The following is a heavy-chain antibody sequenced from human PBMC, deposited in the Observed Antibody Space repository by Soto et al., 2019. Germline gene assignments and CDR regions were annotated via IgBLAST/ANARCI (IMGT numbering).Heavy chain of an antibody. CDR2: INPSGGST. Sequence: QVQLVQSGAEVKKPGASVKVSCKASGYTFTSYYMHWVRQAPGQGLEWMGIINPSGGSTSYAQKFQGRLTLTRDTSTSTVYMELSSLRSEDTAVYYCARDRKDTAMRWSGFDPWGQGTLVTVSS. CDR1: GYTFTSYY. CDR3: ARDRKDTAMRWSGFDP. D-gene: IGHD5-18*01. J-gene: IGHJ5*02. V-gene: IGHV1-46*01.